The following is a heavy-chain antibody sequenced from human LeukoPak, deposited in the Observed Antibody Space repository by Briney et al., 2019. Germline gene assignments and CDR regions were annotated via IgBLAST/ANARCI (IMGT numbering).Heavy chain of an antibody. V-gene: IGHV4-59*01. CDR1: GGSISSYY. Sequence: PPETLSLTCTVSGGSISSYYWSWIRQPPGKGLEGIGYIYYSGSTNYNPSLKSRVTISVDTSKNQFSLKLSSVTAADTAVYYCASSYYDFWSGHYYFDYWGQGTLVTVSS. D-gene: IGHD3-3*01. CDR2: IYYSGST. J-gene: IGHJ4*02. CDR3: ASSYYDFWSGHYYFDY.